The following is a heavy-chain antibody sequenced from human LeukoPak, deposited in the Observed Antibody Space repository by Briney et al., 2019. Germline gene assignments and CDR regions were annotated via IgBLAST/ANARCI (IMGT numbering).Heavy chain of an antibody. D-gene: IGHD2-15*01. Sequence: GASVKVSCKASGYTFTSYGINWVRQATGQGLEWMGWMNPNSGNTGYAQKLQGRVTMTTDTSTSTAYMELRSLRSDDTAVYYCARDCSGGSCYLDYWGQGTLVTVSS. J-gene: IGHJ4*02. V-gene: IGHV1-8*01. CDR2: MNPNSGNT. CDR3: ARDCSGGSCYLDY. CDR1: GYTFTSYG.